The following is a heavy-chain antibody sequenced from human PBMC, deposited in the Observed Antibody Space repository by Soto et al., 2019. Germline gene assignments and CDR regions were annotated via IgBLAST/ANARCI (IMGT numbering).Heavy chain of an antibody. CDR3: AHSAIYTSTWFDFDY. J-gene: IGHJ4*02. CDR2: IYWNDVK. V-gene: IGHV2-5*01. D-gene: IGHD6-13*01. CDR1: GFSLSTSGVG. Sequence: QITLKESGPTLVKPTQTLTLTCTFSGFSLSTSGVGVGWLRQPPGKALEWLALIYWNDVKRYSPSLKSRLTITKDTSKNQVVLIMTNMDPVDTDTSYCAHSAIYTSTWFDFDYWGQGTLVTVSS.